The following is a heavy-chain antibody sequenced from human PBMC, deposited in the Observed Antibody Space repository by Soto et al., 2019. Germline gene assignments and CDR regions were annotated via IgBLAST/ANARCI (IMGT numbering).Heavy chain of an antibody. D-gene: IGHD6-6*01. CDR3: ARGEDEYTSSSVGY. CDR1: GFTFSDYY. CDR2: ISSSGILI. J-gene: IGHJ4*02. Sequence: PGGSLRLSCAASGFTFSDYYMSWIRQAPGKGLEWVSYISSSGILIYYADSVKGRFTISRDNAKNSLYLQMNSLRAADTAVYYCARGEDEYTSSSVGYWGQGTLVTVSS. V-gene: IGHV3-11*01.